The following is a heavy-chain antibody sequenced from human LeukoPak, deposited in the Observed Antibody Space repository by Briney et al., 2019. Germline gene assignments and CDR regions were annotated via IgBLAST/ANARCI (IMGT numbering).Heavy chain of an antibody. CDR2: IYYSGST. J-gene: IGHJ4*02. V-gene: IGHV4-39*01. D-gene: IGHD1-26*01. CDR3: XXXXXXXGGSYSLASFDY. CDR1: GGSISSSSYY. Sequence: PSETLSLTCTVSGGSISSSSYYWGWIRQPPGKGLEWIGSIYYSGSTYYNPSLKSRVTISVDTSKNQFSLKLSSVTAADTAGYXXXXXXXXXGGSYSLASFDYWGQGTLVTVSS.